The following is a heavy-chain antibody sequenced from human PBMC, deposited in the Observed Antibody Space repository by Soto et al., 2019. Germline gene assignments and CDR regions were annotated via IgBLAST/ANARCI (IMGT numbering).Heavy chain of an antibody. CDR2: ISSSSSYI. CDR1: GFTFSSYS. Sequence: KPGGSLRLSCAASGFTFSSYSMNWVRQAPGKGLEWVSSISSSSSYIYYADSVKGRFTISRDNAKNSLYLQMNSLRAEDTAVYYCASARSYFDAFDIWGQGTMVTVSS. CDR3: ASARSYFDAFDI. J-gene: IGHJ3*02. D-gene: IGHD1-26*01. V-gene: IGHV3-21*01.